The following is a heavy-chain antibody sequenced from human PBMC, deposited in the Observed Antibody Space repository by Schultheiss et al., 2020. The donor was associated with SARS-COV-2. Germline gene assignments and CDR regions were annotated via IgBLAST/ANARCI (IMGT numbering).Heavy chain of an antibody. CDR1: GFTSSSFG. J-gene: IGHJ4*02. CDR2: ISYDGSNK. V-gene: IGHV3-33*05. Sequence: GGSLRLSCAASGFTSSSFGMHWVRQAPGKGLEWVAVISYDGSNKYYADSVKGRFTISRDNAKNSLYLQMNSLRAEDTAVYYCARARREYSMPPDYWGQGTLVTVSS. D-gene: IGHD4-11*01. CDR3: ARARREYSMPPDY.